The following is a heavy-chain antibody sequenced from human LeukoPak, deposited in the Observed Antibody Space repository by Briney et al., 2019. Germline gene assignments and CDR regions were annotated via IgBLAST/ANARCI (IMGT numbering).Heavy chain of an antibody. CDR3: ARGRVSSSTWYSTYYYFFYMDF. V-gene: IGHV4-59*01. CDR2: ADHTGST. J-gene: IGHJ6*03. CDR1: DDSITMYY. D-gene: IGHD1-26*01. Sequence: SETLSLTCTVSDDSITMYYWTWIRQPPGKGLEWIGYADHTGSTKFNPSLNGRVSISRDTSNNFFSLRLRSVTAADTAVYFCARGRVSSSTWYSTYYYFFYMDFWGKGTTVTVSS.